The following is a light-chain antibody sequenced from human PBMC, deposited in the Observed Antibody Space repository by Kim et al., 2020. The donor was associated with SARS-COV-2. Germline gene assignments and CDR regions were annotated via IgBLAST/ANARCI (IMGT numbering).Light chain of an antibody. CDR1: NIGRKS. CDR2: YDS. Sequence: SYELTQPPSVSVAPGKTARITCGGNNIGRKSVHWYQQKPGQAPVLVIYYDSDRPSGIPERFSGANSGNTATLTISRVEAGDEADDYCQVWDSSSDQPVFGGGTQLTVL. CDR3: QVWDSSSDQPV. V-gene: IGLV3-21*04. J-gene: IGLJ3*02.